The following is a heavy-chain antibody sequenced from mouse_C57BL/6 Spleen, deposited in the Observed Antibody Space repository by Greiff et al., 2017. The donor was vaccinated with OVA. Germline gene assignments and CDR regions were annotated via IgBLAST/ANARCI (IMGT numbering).Heavy chain of an antibody. V-gene: IGHV1-80*01. CDR1: GYAFSSYW. Sequence: VKLQESGAELVKPGASVKISCKASGYAFSSYWMNWVKQRPGKGLEWIGQIYPGDGDTNYNGKFKGKATLTADKSSSTAYMQLSSLTSEDSAVYFCARHGSRGNYFDYWGQGTTLTVSS. D-gene: IGHD1-1*01. CDR3: ARHGSRGNYFDY. J-gene: IGHJ2*01. CDR2: IYPGDGDT.